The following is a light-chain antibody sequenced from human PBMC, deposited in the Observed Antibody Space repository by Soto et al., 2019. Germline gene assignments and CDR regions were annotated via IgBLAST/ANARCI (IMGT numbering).Light chain of an antibody. CDR1: QSVSIN. CDR2: GAS. CDR3: QQYGSSGT. J-gene: IGKJ1*01. Sequence: EIVMTQSPATLSVSPGERATLSCRASQSVSINLAWYQQKPGQAPRLLIYGASSRATDTPDRFSGSGSGTDFTLTINRLEPEDFAVYYCQQYGSSGTFGQGTKVDIK. V-gene: IGKV3-20*01.